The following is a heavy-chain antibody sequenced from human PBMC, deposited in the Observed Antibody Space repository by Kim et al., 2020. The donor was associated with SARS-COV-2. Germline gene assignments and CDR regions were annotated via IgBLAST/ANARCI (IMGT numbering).Heavy chain of an antibody. Sequence: GGSLRLSCAASGFTFSSYWMRWVRQAPGKGLEWVANIKQDGSEKYYVDSVRGRFTISRDNAKNSLYLQMNSLRAEDTAVYYCAREDGALYYYYGMDVWGQETTVTVSS. J-gene: IGHJ6*02. V-gene: IGHV3-7*03. D-gene: IGHD3-10*01. CDR1: GFTFSSYW. CDR2: IKQDGSEK. CDR3: AREDGALYYYYGMDV.